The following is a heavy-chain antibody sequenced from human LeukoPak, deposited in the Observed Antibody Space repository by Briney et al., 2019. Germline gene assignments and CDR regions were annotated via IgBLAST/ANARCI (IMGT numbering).Heavy chain of an antibody. V-gene: IGHV4-39*01. CDR1: GGSISSSSYY. J-gene: IGHJ5*02. Sequence: PSETLSLTCTVSGGSISSSSYYWGWIRQPPGKGLEWIGSIYYSGSTYYNPSLKSRVTISVDTSKNQFSLKLSSVTAADTAVYYCARHFKWLSTSWRASHHPTNWFDPWGQGTLVTVSS. CDR2: IYYSGST. D-gene: IGHD3-22*01. CDR3: ARHFKWLSTSWRASHHPTNWFDP.